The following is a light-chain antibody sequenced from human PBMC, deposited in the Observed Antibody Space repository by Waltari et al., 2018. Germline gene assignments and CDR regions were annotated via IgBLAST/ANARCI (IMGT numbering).Light chain of an antibody. Sequence: DIQMTQSPSSLSASVGDRVTLTCRASQTIATYVNWYQQKPGKAPHLLIYFTSTLQSGVPSRFSGGGSGTDFSLTISPLQPEDVGIYYCQQTYTTTYTFGQGTRLDI. CDR3: QQTYTTTYT. CDR1: QTIATY. CDR2: FTS. V-gene: IGKV1-39*01. J-gene: IGKJ2*01.